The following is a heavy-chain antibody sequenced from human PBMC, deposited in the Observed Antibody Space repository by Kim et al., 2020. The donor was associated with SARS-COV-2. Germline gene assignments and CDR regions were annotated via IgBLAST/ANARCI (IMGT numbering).Heavy chain of an antibody. D-gene: IGHD3-9*01. CDR3: TTGIPASYYQMLTGPANFDY. CDR2: VKSKTDGGTS. Sequence: GGSLRLSCAASGFTFTNAWMSWVRQAPGKGLEWVGRVKSKTDGGTSDYAAPVKGRFTISRDDSKHTLYLQMNSLKSEDTDVYYCTTGIPASYYQMLTGPANFDYWGQGTLVTVSS. J-gene: IGHJ4*02. CDR1: GFTFTNAW. V-gene: IGHV3-15*01.